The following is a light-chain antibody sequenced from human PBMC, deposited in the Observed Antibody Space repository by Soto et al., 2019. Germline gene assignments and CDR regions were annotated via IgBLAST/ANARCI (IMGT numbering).Light chain of an antibody. V-gene: IGLV2-23*01. Sequence: QAVVTQPASVSGSPGQSITISCTGTSSDVGSYNLVSWYQQHPGKAPKLMIYEGSKRPSGVSNRFSGSKSGNTASLTISGLQAEDEADYYCCSSAGSSTLVFGGGTKLTVL. CDR1: SSDVGSYNL. CDR2: EGS. J-gene: IGLJ3*02. CDR3: CSSAGSSTLV.